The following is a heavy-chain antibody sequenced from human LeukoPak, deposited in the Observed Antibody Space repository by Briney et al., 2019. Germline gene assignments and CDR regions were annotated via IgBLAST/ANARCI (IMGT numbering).Heavy chain of an antibody. CDR2: INHSGST. CDR3: ATPYCSGGGCYSYPAY. D-gene: IGHD2-15*01. Sequence: SETLSLTCAVYGGSFSGYYWSWIRQPPGKGLEWIGEINHSGSTNYNPSLKSRVTISVDTSKNQFSLKLSSVTAADTAVYYCATPYCSGGGCYSYPAYWGQGTLVTVSS. V-gene: IGHV4-34*01. J-gene: IGHJ4*02. CDR1: GGSFSGYY.